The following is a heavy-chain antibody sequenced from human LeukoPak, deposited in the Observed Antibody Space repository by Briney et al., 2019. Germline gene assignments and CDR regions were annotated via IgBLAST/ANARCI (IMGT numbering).Heavy chain of an antibody. CDR3: ARALPRTPGYYYGADV. CDR1: GFTFSSYG. Sequence: QPGRSLRLSCAASGFTFSSYGMHWVCQAPGKGLEWVAVIWYDGSNKYYADSVKGRFTISRDNSKNTLYLQMNSLRAEDTAVYYCARALPRTPGYYYGADVWGKGTTVTVSS. J-gene: IGHJ6*04. V-gene: IGHV3-33*01. CDR2: IWYDGSNK. D-gene: IGHD4-23*01.